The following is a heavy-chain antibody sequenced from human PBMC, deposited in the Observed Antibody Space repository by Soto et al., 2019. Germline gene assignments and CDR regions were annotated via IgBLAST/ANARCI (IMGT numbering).Heavy chain of an antibody. D-gene: IGHD3-9*01. CDR3: TPIDYYISG. J-gene: IGHJ4*02. CDR2: VSGDGLST. CDR1: GFTFSSYW. Sequence: EVRLVESGGGLVQPGGSLKLFCAASGFTFSSYWMHWVRQAPGKGLVWVSRVSGDGLSTNYADFVKGRFTISRDNAKNTLYLQMNSLRAEDTAVYYCTPIDYYISGWGQGTLVTVSS. V-gene: IGHV3-74*01.